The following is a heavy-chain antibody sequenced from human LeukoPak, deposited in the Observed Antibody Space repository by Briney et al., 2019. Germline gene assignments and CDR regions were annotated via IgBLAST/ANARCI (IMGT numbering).Heavy chain of an antibody. V-gene: IGHV3-23*01. Sequence: GGSLRLSCAASGFTFSGYAVSWVRQAPGKGLEWVSAISGSGGSTCYADSVKGRFTISRDNSKNTLYLQMNSLRAEDTAVYYCAKDPQFVVVPAARLYYFDYWGQGTLVTVSS. D-gene: IGHD2-2*01. CDR2: ISGSGGST. CDR1: GFTFSGYA. CDR3: AKDPQFVVVPAARLYYFDY. J-gene: IGHJ4*02.